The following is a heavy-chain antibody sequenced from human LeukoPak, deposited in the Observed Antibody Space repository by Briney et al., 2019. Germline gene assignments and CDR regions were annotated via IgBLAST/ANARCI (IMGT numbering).Heavy chain of an antibody. CDR3: ARGGSSSWRKNYFDY. Sequence: SETLSLTCTVSGGSISSYYWSWIRQPPGKGLEWIGEINHSGSTNYNPSLKSRVTISVDTSKNQFSLKLSSVTAADTAVYYCARGGSSSWRKNYFDYWGQGTLVTVSS. V-gene: IGHV4-34*01. D-gene: IGHD6-13*01. CDR2: INHSGST. J-gene: IGHJ4*02. CDR1: GGSISSYY.